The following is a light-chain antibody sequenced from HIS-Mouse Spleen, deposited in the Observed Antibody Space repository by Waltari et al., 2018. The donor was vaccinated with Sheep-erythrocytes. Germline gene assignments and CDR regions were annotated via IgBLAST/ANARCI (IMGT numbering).Light chain of an antibody. V-gene: IGLV2-14*01. CDR1: SSDVGGYNY. CDR2: EVS. Sequence: QSALTQPASVSGSPGQSITISCTGTSSDVGGYNYVPWYQQHPGNAPKLMIYEVSNRPSGVSNRFSGSKSGNTASLTISGLQAEDEADYYCSSYTSSSTLWVFGGGTKLTVL. J-gene: IGLJ3*02. CDR3: SSYTSSSTLWV.